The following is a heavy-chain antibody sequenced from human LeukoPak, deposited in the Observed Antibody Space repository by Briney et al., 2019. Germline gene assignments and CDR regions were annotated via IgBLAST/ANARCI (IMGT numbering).Heavy chain of an antibody. J-gene: IGHJ4*02. CDR1: KFTFSTYS. V-gene: IGHV3-64*01. CDR3: AGGSGTYSPDY. D-gene: IGHD3-10*01. CDR2: VSSYGHNT. Sequence: GGSLRLSCADSKFTFSTYSMNWVRQAPGKGLEYVSGVSSYGHNTYYAKSVKGRFTISRDNSKNTLYLQMGSLRAEDMAVYYCAGGSGTYSPDYWGQGTLVTVSS.